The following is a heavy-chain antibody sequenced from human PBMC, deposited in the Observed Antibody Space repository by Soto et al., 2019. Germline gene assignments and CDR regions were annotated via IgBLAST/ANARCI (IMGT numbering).Heavy chain of an antibody. J-gene: IGHJ4*02. Sequence: QVPLVESGGGVVQPGGSLRLSCAASGFTFSSYAMHWVRQAPGKGLEWVAVISYDGSNKYYADSVKGRFTISRDNSKNTLYLQMNSLRAEDTAVYYCARGGTGWDYWGQGTLVTVSS. V-gene: IGHV3-30-3*01. CDR3: ARGGTGWDY. D-gene: IGHD2-15*01. CDR1: GFTFSSYA. CDR2: ISYDGSNK.